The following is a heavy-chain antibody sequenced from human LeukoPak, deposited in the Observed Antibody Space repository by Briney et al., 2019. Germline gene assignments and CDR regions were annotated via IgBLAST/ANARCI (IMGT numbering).Heavy chain of an antibody. V-gene: IGHV4-4*07. CDR1: SGSISNFH. CDR2: IFTSGST. J-gene: IGHJ2*01. Sequence: SETLSLTCTVSSGSISNFHWSWIRQPAGKGLEWIGRIFTSGSTNYNPSLKSRVTMSVDTSKKQFSLKLSSVTAADTAVYYCARALGVAVYWYFDLWGRGTLVTVSS. D-gene: IGHD6-19*01. CDR3: ARALGVAVYWYFDL.